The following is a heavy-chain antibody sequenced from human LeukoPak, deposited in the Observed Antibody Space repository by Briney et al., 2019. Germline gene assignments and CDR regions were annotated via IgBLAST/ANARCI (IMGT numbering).Heavy chain of an antibody. V-gene: IGHV3-48*01. Sequence: GGSLRLSCAASGFTFSTYSMNWVRQAPGKGLEWVSYISSTGSTTYYADSIKGRFTISRDNSKNTLYLQMNSVRAEDTAVYYCAKGEAHAFWSGYYFDSWGQGTLVTVSS. J-gene: IGHJ4*02. D-gene: IGHD3-3*01. CDR3: AKGEAHAFWSGYYFDS. CDR1: GFTFSTYS. CDR2: ISSTGSTT.